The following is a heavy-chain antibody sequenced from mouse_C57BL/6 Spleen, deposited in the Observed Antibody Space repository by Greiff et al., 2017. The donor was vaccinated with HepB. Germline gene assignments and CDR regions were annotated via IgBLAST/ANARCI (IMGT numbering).Heavy chain of an antibody. CDR2: ISSGSSTI. J-gene: IGHJ3*01. Sequence: EVQLQQSGGGLVKPGGSLKLSCAASGFTFSDYGMHWVRQAPEKGLEWVAYISSGSSTIYYADTVKGRFTISRDNAKNTLFLQMTSLRSEDTAMYYCARRAGTGRAWFAYWGQGTLVTVSA. V-gene: IGHV5-17*01. D-gene: IGHD3-3*01. CDR1: GFTFSDYG. CDR3: ARRAGTGRAWFAY.